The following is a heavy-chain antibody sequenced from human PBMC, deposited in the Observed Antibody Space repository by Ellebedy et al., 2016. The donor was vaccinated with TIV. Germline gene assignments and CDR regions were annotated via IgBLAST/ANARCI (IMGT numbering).Heavy chain of an antibody. CDR1: GYTFTSYY. V-gene: IGHV1-46*01. J-gene: IGHJ6*03. D-gene: IGHD4-11*01. CDR3: ARDKTVTTYYYYYYYMDV. Sequence: ASVKVSXXASGYTFTSYYMHWVRQAPGQGLEWMGIINPSGGSTSYAQKFQGRVTMTRDTSTSTVYMELSSLRSEDTAVYYCARDKTVTTYYYYYYYMDVWGKGTTVTVSS. CDR2: INPSGGST.